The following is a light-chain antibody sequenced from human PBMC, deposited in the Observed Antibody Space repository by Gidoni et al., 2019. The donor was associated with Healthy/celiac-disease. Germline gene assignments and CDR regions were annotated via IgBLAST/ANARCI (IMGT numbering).Light chain of an antibody. V-gene: IGLV2-11*01. CDR3: CSYAGSYTWV. Sequence: QSALTQPRSVSGSPGQSVTISCTGPSSDVGGYNYVSWYQQHPGKAPKLMIYDVSKRPSGVPDRFSGSKSGNTASLPISGLQAEDEDDYYCCSYAGSYTWVFGGGTKLTVL. CDR1: SSDVGGYNY. J-gene: IGLJ2*01. CDR2: DVS.